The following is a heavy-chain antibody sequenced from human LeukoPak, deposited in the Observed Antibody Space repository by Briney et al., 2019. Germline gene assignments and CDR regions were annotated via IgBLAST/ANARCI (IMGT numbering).Heavy chain of an antibody. V-gene: IGHV4-30-2*01. CDR1: GGSISSGGYS. J-gene: IGHJ3*02. CDR2: IYHSGST. Sequence: SQTLSLTCAVSGGSISSGGYSWSWIRQPPGKGLEWIGYIYHSGSTYYNPSLKSRVTISVDRSKHQFSLKLSSVTAADTAVYYCAREASPPNDAFDIWGQGTMVTVSS. CDR3: AREASPPNDAFDI.